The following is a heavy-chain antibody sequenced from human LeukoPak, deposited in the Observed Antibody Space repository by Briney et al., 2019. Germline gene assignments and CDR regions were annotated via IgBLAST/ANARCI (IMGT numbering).Heavy chain of an antibody. CDR3: TKSHAEFGDYEEHDAFEI. J-gene: IGHJ3*02. CDR2: ISFNGGNT. V-gene: IGHV3-64D*06. CDR1: GFIFSSYA. Sequence: GGSLRLSCSASGFIFSSYAMHWVRQAPGKGLEYVSGISFNGGNTYFADSVKGRFTISRDNSKNTLWLQMTSLRPEDTAMYYCTKSHAEFGDYEEHDAFEIWGQGTMVTVSS. D-gene: IGHD4-17*01.